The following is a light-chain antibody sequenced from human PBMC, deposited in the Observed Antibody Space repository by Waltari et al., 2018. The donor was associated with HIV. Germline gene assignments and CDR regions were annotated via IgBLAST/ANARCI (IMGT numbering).Light chain of an antibody. Sequence: QSALTQPPSVSGAPGQRVTISCTGNRSNIGAGYFVHWYQHLPGTAPKLLVYSDINRPSGVPGRFAGAKSGTSASLVITGLQAEDEADYYCQSYDSSLRASVFGGGTKLTVL. CDR1: RSNIGAGYF. V-gene: IGLV1-40*01. CDR3: QSYDSSLRASV. CDR2: SDI. J-gene: IGLJ2*01.